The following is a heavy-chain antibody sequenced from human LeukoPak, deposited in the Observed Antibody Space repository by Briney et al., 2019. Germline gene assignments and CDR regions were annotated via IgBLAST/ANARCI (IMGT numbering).Heavy chain of an antibody. Sequence: SETLSLTCTVSGGSISSYYWSWIRQPPGKGLEWIGYIYYSGSTNYNPSLKSRVTISVDTSKNQFSLKLSSVTAADTAVYYCARGLSRRPGIAYLRCDYWGQGTLVTVSS. CDR1: GGSISSYY. CDR3: ARGLSRRPGIAYLRCDY. D-gene: IGHD6-13*01. V-gene: IGHV4-59*01. CDR2: IYYSGST. J-gene: IGHJ4*02.